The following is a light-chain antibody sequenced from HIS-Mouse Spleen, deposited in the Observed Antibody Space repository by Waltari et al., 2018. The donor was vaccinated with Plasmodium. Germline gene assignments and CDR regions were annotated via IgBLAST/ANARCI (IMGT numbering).Light chain of an antibody. V-gene: IGKV3-15*01. CDR3: QQYNNWSFT. CDR1: QSVSSN. Sequence: EIVMPQSPATLSVSPGDRATLSCRASQSVSSNLAWYQQKPGQAPRLLIYGASTRPTGIPARFSGSGSGTEFTLTISSLQSEDFAVYYCQQYNNWSFTFGPGTKVDIK. CDR2: GAS. J-gene: IGKJ3*01.